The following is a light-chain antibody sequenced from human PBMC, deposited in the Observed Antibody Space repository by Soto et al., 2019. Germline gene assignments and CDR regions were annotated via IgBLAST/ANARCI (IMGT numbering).Light chain of an antibody. CDR2: DAS. CDR3: QQRSNWPPVYT. J-gene: IGKJ2*01. Sequence: EIVLTQSPGTLSLSPGERATLSCRASQSVSSIYFAWYQQKPGQAPRLLIYDASNRATSIPARFSGSGSGTDFTLTISSLEPEDFVVYYCQQRSNWPPVYTFGQGTKLEIK. V-gene: IGKV3-11*01. CDR1: QSVSSIY.